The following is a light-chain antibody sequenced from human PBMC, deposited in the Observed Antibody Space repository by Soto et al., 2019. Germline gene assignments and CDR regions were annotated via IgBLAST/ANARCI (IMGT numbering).Light chain of an antibody. Sequence: DIQMTESPSTLSASVRDTVGVTCRASQSVSGWLAWYQQKTGEAPKILIYDASALPRGVPSRFSGSGSGTKCTLTVASLQPDDFATYYCQQYETFSGTFGPGTKVDIK. CDR1: QSVSGW. V-gene: IGKV1-5*01. CDR2: DAS. J-gene: IGKJ1*01. CDR3: QQYETFSGT.